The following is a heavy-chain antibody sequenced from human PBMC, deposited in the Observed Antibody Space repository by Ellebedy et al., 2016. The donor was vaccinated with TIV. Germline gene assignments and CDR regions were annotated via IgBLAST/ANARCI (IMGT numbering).Heavy chain of an antibody. V-gene: IGHV3-74*03. D-gene: IGHD3-10*01. Sequence: PGGSPRLSCAASGFTFSSFWMHWVRHAPGKGLEWISRIRGDETKTLYADSVQGRFTISRDNAKNTLFLQMNSLRTDDTAVYYCARRSPADGVLDSWGQGTLVTVSS. CDR2: IRGDETKT. CDR3: ARRSPADGVLDS. J-gene: IGHJ4*02. CDR1: GFTFSSFW.